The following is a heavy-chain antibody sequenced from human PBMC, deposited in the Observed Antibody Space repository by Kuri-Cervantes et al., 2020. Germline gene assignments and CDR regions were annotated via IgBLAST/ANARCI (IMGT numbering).Heavy chain of an antibody. CDR2: IYYSGST. CDR1: GGSISSYY. V-gene: IGHV4-59*01. D-gene: IGHD3-22*01. CDR3: ARIDYYDSSGGFDP. Sequence: ESLKISCTVSGGSISSYYWSWIRQPPGKGLEWIGYIYYSGSTNYNPSLKSRVTISVDTSKNQFSLKLSSVTAADTAVYYCARIDYYDSSGGFDPWGQGTLVTVSS. J-gene: IGHJ5*02.